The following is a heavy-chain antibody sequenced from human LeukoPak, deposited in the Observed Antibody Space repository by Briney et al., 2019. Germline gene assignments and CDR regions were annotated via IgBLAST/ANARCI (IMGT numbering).Heavy chain of an antibody. Sequence: GGSLRLSCAASGFTFSNSAMSWVRQAPGKGLERVSVLSSSYYSTFYADSVKGRFTISRDNSENTLYLQMNSLRAEDTAVYYCAKRDSSGYYYLDYWGQGTLVTVSS. V-gene: IGHV3-23*01. J-gene: IGHJ4*02. CDR1: GFTFSNSA. CDR2: LSSSYYST. CDR3: AKRDSSGYYYLDY. D-gene: IGHD3-22*01.